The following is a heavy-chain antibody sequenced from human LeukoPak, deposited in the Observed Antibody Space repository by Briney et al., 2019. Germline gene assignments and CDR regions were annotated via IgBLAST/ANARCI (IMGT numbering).Heavy chain of an antibody. CDR3: ARLIAVAGKGWFDP. CDR1: GGSISSYY. V-gene: IGHV4-59*01. Sequence: PSETLSLTCTVSGGSISSYYWSWIRQPPGKGLEWIGYIYYSGSTNYNPSLKSRVTISVDTSKNQFSLKLSSVTAADTAVYYCARLIAVAGKGWFDPWGQGTLVTVSS. D-gene: IGHD6-19*01. J-gene: IGHJ5*02. CDR2: IYYSGST.